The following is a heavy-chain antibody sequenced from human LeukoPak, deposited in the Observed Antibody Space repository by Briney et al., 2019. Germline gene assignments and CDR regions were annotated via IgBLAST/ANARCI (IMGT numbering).Heavy chain of an antibody. V-gene: IGHV1-2*02. CDR2: IYPNSGGT. CDR3: AREFPRTSGFDY. CDR1: GYTFTGYY. Sequence: GALVKVSCKASGYTFTGYYMHWVRQAPGQGLEWMGWIYPNSGGTGYAQNFQGRVTMTWDTSITTAYMELNRLTSDDTAVYYCAREFPRTSGFDYWGQGSLVTVSS. J-gene: IGHJ4*02. D-gene: IGHD1-26*01.